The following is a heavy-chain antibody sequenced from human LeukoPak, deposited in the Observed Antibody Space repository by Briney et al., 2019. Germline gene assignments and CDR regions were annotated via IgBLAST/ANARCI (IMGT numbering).Heavy chain of an antibody. V-gene: IGHV3-11*04. D-gene: IGHD1-7*01. CDR1: GFTFSDYY. Sequence: GGSLRLSCAASGFTFSDYYMSWIRQAPGKGLEWVSYISSSGSTIYYADSVKGRLTISRDNAKNSLYLQMNSLRAEDTAVYYCARELDLYNWNYGGGYYFDYWGQGTLVTVS. J-gene: IGHJ4*02. CDR3: ARELDLYNWNYGGGYYFDY. CDR2: ISSSGSTI.